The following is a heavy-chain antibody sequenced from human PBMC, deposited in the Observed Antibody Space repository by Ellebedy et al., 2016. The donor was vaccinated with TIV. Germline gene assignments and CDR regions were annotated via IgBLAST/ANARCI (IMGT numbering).Heavy chain of an antibody. D-gene: IGHD3-3*01. CDR3: ASTTWSGSYTFDY. CDR1: GGSISSYY. Sequence: SETLSLXXTVSGGSISSYYWSWIRQPPGKGLEWIGYIYYSGSTNYNPSLKSRVTISVDTSKNQFSLKLSSVTAADTAVYYCASTTWSGSYTFDYWGQGTLVTVSS. V-gene: IGHV4-59*13. CDR2: IYYSGST. J-gene: IGHJ4*02.